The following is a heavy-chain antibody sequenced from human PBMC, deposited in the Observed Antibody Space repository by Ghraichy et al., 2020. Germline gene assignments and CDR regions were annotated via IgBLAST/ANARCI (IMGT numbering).Heavy chain of an antibody. Sequence: TLSLTCAVSGFTFDDYALHWVRQAPGKGLEWVSGISWNSDSIAYADSVKGRFTISRDNAKSSLYLQMNSLRAEDTAMYYCAKGSTYSGSYWNYFDYWGQGTLVTVSS. D-gene: IGHD1-26*01. CDR3: AKGSTYSGSYWNYFDY. J-gene: IGHJ4*02. V-gene: IGHV3-9*01. CDR1: GFTFDDYA. CDR2: ISWNSDSI.